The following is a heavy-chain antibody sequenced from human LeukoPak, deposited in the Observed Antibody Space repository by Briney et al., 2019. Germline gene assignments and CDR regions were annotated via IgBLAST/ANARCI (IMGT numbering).Heavy chain of an antibody. CDR3: ATYRQQLVPPGYYYYMDV. CDR1: GYTFTSYD. CDR2: MNPNSGNT. V-gene: IGHV1-8*02. D-gene: IGHD6-6*01. J-gene: IGHJ6*03. Sequence: SVKVSCKASGYTFTSYDINWVRQATGQGLEWMGWMNPNSGNTGYAQKFQGRVTMTEDTSTDTAYMELSSLRSEDTAVYYCATYRQQLVPPGYYYYMDVWGKGTTVTVSS.